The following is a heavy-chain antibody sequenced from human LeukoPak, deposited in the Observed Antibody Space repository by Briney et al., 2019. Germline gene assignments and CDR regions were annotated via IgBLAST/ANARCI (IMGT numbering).Heavy chain of an antibody. CDR3: AKDGDYYDSSGYRDFDY. J-gene: IGHJ4*02. CDR1: GFTFSSYA. V-gene: IGHV3-23*01. D-gene: IGHD3-22*01. Sequence: GGSLRLSCAASGFTFSSYAMSWVRQAPGKGLEWVSAISGSGGSTYYADSVKGGFTISRDNSKKTLYLQMNNLRAEDTAVYYGAKDGDYYDSSGYRDFDYWGQGTLVTVSS. CDR2: ISGSGGST.